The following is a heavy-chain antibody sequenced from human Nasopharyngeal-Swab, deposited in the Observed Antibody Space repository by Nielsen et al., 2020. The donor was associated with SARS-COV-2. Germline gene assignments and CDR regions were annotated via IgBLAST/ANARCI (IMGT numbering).Heavy chain of an antibody. CDR3: ARDVSSYNNWFDP. J-gene: IGHJ5*02. D-gene: IGHD3-16*02. V-gene: IGHV3-11*04. CDR2: NSRSGSSI. CDR1: GLTFSDYF. Sequence: GESLKISCTASGLTFSDYFMRWIRQAPGKGLEWVPYNSRSGSSIYYADPVKGRFTISRDNAKNSLYLQMNSLRDEDTAVYYCARDVSSYNNWFDPWGQGTLITVSS.